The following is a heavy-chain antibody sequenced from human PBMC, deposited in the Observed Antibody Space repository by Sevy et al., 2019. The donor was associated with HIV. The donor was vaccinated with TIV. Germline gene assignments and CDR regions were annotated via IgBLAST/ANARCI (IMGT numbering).Heavy chain of an antibody. D-gene: IGHD1-26*01. Sequence: PSETLSLTCTVSGGSISSGSYYWSWIRQPAGKGLEWIGRIYTSGSTNYNPSLKSRVTISVDTSKNQFSLKLSSVTAADTAVYYCARGDLEIEWELPNLYYYYYMDVWGKGTTVTVSS. V-gene: IGHV4-61*02. CDR3: ARGDLEIEWELPNLYYYYYMDV. CDR2: IYTSGST. J-gene: IGHJ6*03. CDR1: GGSISSGSYY.